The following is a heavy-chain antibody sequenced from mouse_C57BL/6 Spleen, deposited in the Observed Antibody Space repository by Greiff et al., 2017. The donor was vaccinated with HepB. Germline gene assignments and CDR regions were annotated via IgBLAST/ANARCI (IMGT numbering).Heavy chain of an antibody. CDR3: TSSSLSYYAMDY. V-gene: IGHV14-1*01. CDR2: IDPEDGDT. Sequence: EVKLMESGAELVRPGASVKLSCTASGFNIKDYYMHWVKQRPEQGLEWIGRIDPEDGDTEYAPKFQGKATMTADTSSNTAYLQLSSMTSEDTAVYYCTSSSLSYYAMDYWGQGTSVTVSS. J-gene: IGHJ4*01. CDR1: GFNIKDYY. D-gene: IGHD6-5*01.